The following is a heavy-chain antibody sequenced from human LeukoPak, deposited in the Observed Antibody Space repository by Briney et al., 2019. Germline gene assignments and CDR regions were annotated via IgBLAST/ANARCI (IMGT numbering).Heavy chain of an antibody. J-gene: IGHJ3*02. CDR1: GFTFSSYA. CDR2: ISGSGGST. Sequence: GGSLRLSCAASGFTFSSYAMSWVRQAPGRGLEWVSAISGSGGSTYCADSVKGRFTISRDNSKNTLYLQMNSLRAEDTAVYYCAKDQPYYYDSSGYSDAFDIWGQGTMVTVSS. V-gene: IGHV3-23*01. CDR3: AKDQPYYYDSSGYSDAFDI. D-gene: IGHD3-22*01.